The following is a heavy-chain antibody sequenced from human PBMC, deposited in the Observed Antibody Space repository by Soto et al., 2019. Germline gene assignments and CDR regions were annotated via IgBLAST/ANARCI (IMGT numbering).Heavy chain of an antibody. CDR1: GHSFTNYW. Sequence: LKISCKDSGHSFTNYWIVWVRQMPGKGLEWMGTIYLDDSETRYRPSSQGHVTTSDDKSINTAYLQWSSLTASHTAIYYCATTQSSGTFKTYYYDKHVCGQGTTVTVSS. V-gene: IGHV5-51*01. CDR2: IYLDDSET. D-gene: IGHD3-10*01. J-gene: IGHJ6*02. CDR3: ATTQSSGTFKTYYYDKHV.